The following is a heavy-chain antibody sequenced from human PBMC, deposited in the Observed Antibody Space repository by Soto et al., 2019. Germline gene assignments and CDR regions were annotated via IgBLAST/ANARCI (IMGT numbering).Heavy chain of an antibody. V-gene: IGHV1-18*01. CDR2: ISGYNGQT. CDR1: GYTFTSYG. J-gene: IGHJ6*01. D-gene: IGHD3-16*01. Sequence: QVQLVQSGPEVKKPGASVKVSCKASGYTFTSYGVSWVRLAPGQGLEWMGWISGYNGQTNYAQKFRGRVTFTADTSTNTAYMELWSLTSDDTAMYYCARDQRKELWVEGLTAMDVWGQGTTVTFSS. CDR3: ARDQRKELWVEGLTAMDV.